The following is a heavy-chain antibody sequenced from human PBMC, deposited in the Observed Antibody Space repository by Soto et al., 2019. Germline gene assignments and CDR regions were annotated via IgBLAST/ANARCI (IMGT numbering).Heavy chain of an antibody. CDR2: IIPIFGTA. J-gene: IGHJ6*02. Sequence: ASVKVSCKASGGTFSSYAISWVRQAPGQGLEWMGGIIPIFGTANYAQKFQGRVTITADESTSTAYMELSSLRSEDTAVYYCAREDCSGGSCYPLYGMDVWGQGTTVTVSS. V-gene: IGHV1-69*13. CDR3: AREDCSGGSCYPLYGMDV. CDR1: GGTFSSYA. D-gene: IGHD2-15*01.